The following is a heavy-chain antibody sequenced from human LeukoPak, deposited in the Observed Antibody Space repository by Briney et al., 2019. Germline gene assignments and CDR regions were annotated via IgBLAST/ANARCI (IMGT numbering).Heavy chain of an antibody. V-gene: IGHV3-7*03. CDR2: IKQDGSEK. Sequence: GSLRLPCATSGFNFSSHWMSWVRQAPGKGLEWVANIKQDGSEKYYVDSVKGRFTISRDNAKNSLYLQMNSLRAEGTAVYYCARGGTAIGFVCWGQGTLVTVSS. J-gene: IGHJ4*02. CDR1: GFNFSSHW. CDR3: ARGGTAIGFVC. D-gene: IGHD2-21*02.